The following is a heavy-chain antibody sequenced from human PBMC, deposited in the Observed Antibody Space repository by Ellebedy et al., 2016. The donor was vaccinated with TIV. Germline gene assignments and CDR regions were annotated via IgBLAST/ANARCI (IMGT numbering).Heavy chain of an antibody. CDR2: VIHTGST. CDR1: GDSFSGYY. V-gene: IGHV4-34*12. CDR3: ARVRRESLWFAESQYFLDY. D-gene: IGHD3-10*01. Sequence: MPSETLSFTCAVYGDSFSGYYWSWIRRPPGKGLEWIGEVIHTGSTHYNPSLKSRVTISVDTSKNQFSLSLSSVTAADTAVYYCARVRRESLWFAESQYFLDYWGQGTLVTVSS. J-gene: IGHJ4*02.